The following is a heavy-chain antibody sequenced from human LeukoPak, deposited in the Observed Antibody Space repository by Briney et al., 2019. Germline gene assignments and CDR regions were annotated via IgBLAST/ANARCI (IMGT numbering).Heavy chain of an antibody. V-gene: IGHV4-39*01. J-gene: IGHJ5*02. Sequence: PAETLSLPCTLSGGSISSSSYYWGWIRQPPGKGLEWIGRIYYSGSTYYNPSLKSRVTISVDTSKIQFSLKLTSVTAADTAVYYCATDIVVVTATPRINWFDPWGQGTLVTVSS. CDR2: IYYSGST. CDR3: ATDIVVVTATPRINWFDP. D-gene: IGHD2-21*02. CDR1: GGSISSSSYY.